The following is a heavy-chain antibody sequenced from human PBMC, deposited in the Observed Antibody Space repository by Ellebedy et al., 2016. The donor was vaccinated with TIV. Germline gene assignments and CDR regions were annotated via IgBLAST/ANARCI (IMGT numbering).Heavy chain of an antibody. V-gene: IGHV3-23*01. Sequence: ESLKISXEASGFTFSSYAMSWLRQAPVKGLEWVSVFGGRSTTTYYADSVKGRFTISRDNSKNTLFLQMNSLRGDDTARYYCAKISPTHRGAFDIWGQGTMVTVSS. CDR1: GFTFSSYA. CDR3: AKISPTHRGAFDI. D-gene: IGHD3-3*02. CDR2: FGGRSTTT. J-gene: IGHJ3*02.